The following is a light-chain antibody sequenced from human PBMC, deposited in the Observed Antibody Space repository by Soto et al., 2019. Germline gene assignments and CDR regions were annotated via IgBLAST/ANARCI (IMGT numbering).Light chain of an antibody. V-gene: IGKV3-15*01. Sequence: EIVMTQSPATLSVSPGERATLSCRASQSISITLAWYQQKPGQAPRLLIYGASTRATGIPARFSGSGSGTEFTLTISSLQPDDFATYYCQQYNTYSTFGQGTKVEIK. J-gene: IGKJ1*01. CDR2: GAS. CDR3: QQYNTYST. CDR1: QSISIT.